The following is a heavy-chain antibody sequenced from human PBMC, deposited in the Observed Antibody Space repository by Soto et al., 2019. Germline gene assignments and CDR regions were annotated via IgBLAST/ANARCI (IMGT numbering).Heavy chain of an antibody. J-gene: IGHJ3*02. CDR2: IYYSGST. Sequence: QLQLQESGPGLVKPSETLSLTCTVSGGSISSSSYYWGWIRQPPGKGLEWIGNIYYSGSTYYNPSLKSRVTISVDTSKNQFSLKLSSVTAADTAVYYCASELGYCSNGVCYLCALDIWGQGTMVTVSS. CDR1: GGSISSSSYY. D-gene: IGHD2-8*01. V-gene: IGHV4-39*01. CDR3: ASELGYCSNGVCYLCALDI.